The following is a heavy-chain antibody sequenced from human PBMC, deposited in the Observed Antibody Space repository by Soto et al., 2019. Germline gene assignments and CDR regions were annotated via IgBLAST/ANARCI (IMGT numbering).Heavy chain of an antibody. J-gene: IGHJ4*02. CDR3: ARSIAAAVDLDY. V-gene: IGHV1-3*01. CDR2: INAGDGDT. CDR1: GYTITCCA. Sequence: ASVKVSCKASGYTITCCAMHWVRQAPGQRPEWMGWINAGDGDTKYSQNFQGRLTIIRDTSTSTAYMEVRSLRSDDTAVYYCARSIAAAVDLDYWGQGTLVTVSS. D-gene: IGHD6-13*01.